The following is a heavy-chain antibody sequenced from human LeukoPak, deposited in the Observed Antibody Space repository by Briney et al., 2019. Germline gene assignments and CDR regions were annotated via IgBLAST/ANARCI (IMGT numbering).Heavy chain of an antibody. CDR3: ARLSAGYGGFGELDY. V-gene: IGHV4-59*08. CDR1: GGSISSYY. J-gene: IGHJ4*02. Sequence: SETLSLTCTVSGGSISSYYWSWIRQPPGKGLEWIGYISYSGSTNYNPSLKSRVTISVDTSKNQFSLKLSSVTAADTAVYYCARLSAGYGGFGELDYWGQGTLVTVSS. CDR2: ISYSGST. D-gene: IGHD3-10*01.